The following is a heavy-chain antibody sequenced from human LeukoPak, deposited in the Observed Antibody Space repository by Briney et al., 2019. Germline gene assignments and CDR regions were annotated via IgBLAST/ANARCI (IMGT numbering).Heavy chain of an antibody. CDR2: IFYTGST. V-gene: IGHV4-59*08. D-gene: IGHD2-8*02. J-gene: IGHJ4*02. CDR1: GGSISSYY. Sequence: SETLSLTCTVSGGSISSYYWNWIRQPPGKGLEWIGNIFYTGSTSYTPSLKSRVTISVDTSKNHFSLNLTSVTAADTAVYFCARRTLGDTGGYYSFDYWGQGALVTVSS. CDR3: ARRTLGDTGGYYSFDY.